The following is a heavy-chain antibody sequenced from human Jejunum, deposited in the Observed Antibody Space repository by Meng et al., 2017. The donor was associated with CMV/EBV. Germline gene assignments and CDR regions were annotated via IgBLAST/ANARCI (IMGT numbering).Heavy chain of an antibody. J-gene: IGHJ4*02. CDR3: AKNRVSYTSSRALDY. V-gene: IGHV3-7*01. D-gene: IGHD6-6*01. Sequence: GFTFSIYWMNWGRQAPGTGLEWVANIKQDGSEKNYVDSVKGRFTISRDNAKNSLYLQMNSLRAEDTAVYYCAKNRVSYTSSRALDYWGQGTQVTVSS. CDR2: IKQDGSEK. CDR1: GFTFSIYW.